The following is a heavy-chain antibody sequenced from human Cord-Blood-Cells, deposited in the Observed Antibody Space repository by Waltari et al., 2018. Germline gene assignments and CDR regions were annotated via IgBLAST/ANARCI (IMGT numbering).Heavy chain of an antibody. D-gene: IGHD2-8*01. CDR1: GGSISSSSYY. CDR3: ARTGGLHQWYYYMDV. V-gene: IGHV4-39*01. J-gene: IGHJ6*03. Sequence: QLQLQESGPGLVKPSETLSLTCTVSGGSISSSSYYWGWIRQHPGKGLEWIGSIYYSGSTYYSPSLKSRFTISVDTSKNQFSLKLSSVTAADTAVYYCARTGGLHQWYYYMDVWGKGTTVTVSS. CDR2: IYYSGST.